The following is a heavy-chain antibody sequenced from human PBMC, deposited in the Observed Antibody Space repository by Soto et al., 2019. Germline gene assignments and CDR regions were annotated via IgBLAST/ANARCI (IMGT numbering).Heavy chain of an antibody. CDR1: GFTFSSYE. Sequence: EVQLVESGGGLVQPGGSLRLSCAASGFTFSSYEMNWVRQAPGKGLEWVSYISSSGSTIYYADSVKGRFTISRDNAKNSLYLQMNSLRAEVTAVYYCARVFGAEWWFDPWGQGTLVTVSS. CDR3: ARVFGAEWWFDP. D-gene: IGHD3-3*01. V-gene: IGHV3-48*03. J-gene: IGHJ5*02. CDR2: ISSSGSTI.